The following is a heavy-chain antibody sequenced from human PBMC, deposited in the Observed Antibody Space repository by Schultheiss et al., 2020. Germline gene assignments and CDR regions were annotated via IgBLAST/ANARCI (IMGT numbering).Heavy chain of an antibody. Sequence: WGSLRLSCAASGFTFSSYGMHWVRQAPGKGLEWVSAISGSGGSTYYADSVKGRFTISRDNSKNTLYLQMNSLRAEDTAVYYCAGGRWGPGYYWGQGTTVTVSS. V-gene: IGHV3-23*01. CDR2: ISGSGGST. CDR1: GFTFSSYG. J-gene: IGHJ6*02. CDR3: AGGRWGPGYY. D-gene: IGHD4-23*01.